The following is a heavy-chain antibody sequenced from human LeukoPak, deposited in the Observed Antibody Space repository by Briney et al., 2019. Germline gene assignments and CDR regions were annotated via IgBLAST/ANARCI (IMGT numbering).Heavy chain of an antibody. CDR1: GFAFNYYA. J-gene: IGHJ4*02. V-gene: IGHV3-23*01. D-gene: IGHD2-15*01. CDR2: ISGSGGTT. CDR3: AKKAVEPATGSQFCDY. Sequence: GGSLRLSCAASGFAFNYYAMSWVRQAPGKGLEWVSSISGSGGTTFCADSVKGRFTISRDNSKHTLYLQMNSLRADDTAVYYCAKKAVEPATGSQFCDYWGQGTSVTVSS.